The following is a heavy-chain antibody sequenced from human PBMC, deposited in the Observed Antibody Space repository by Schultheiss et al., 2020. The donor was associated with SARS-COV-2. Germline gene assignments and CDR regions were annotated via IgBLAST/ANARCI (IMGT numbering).Heavy chain of an antibody. CDR3: ARDWDHVAARPLDY. Sequence: GGSLRLSCAASGFTFSSYSMNWVRQAPGKGLEWVSSISSSSSYIYYADSVKGRFTISRDNAKNSLYLQMNSLRAEDTAVYYCARDWDHVAARPLDYWGQGTLVTVSS. D-gene: IGHD6-6*01. CDR2: ISSSSSYI. J-gene: IGHJ4*02. V-gene: IGHV3-21*04. CDR1: GFTFSSYS.